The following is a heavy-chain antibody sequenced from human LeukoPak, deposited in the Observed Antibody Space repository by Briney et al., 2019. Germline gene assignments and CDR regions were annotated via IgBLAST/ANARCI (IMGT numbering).Heavy chain of an antibody. CDR3: ARGLDPYYFDY. J-gene: IGHJ4*02. D-gene: IGHD1-1*01. Sequence: SETLSLTCTVSGGSISSYYWSWIRQPPGKGLEWIGYIYYSGSTNYDPSLKSRVTISVDTSKNQFSLKLSSVTAADTAVYYCARGLDPYYFDYWGQGTLVTVSS. CDR2: IYYSGST. CDR1: GGSISSYY. V-gene: IGHV4-59*01.